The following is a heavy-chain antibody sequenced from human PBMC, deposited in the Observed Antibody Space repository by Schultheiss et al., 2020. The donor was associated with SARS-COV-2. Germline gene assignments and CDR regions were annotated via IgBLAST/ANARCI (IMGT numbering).Heavy chain of an antibody. CDR1: GFTFSRYV. Sequence: GGSLRLSCAASGFTFSRYVMHWVRLAPGKGLEWVAIIWYDGNNQYYADSVKGRFTISRDNSKNTLYLQMNSLRAEDTAVYYCAREGGGFYGDLDYWGQGTLVTVSS. CDR2: IWYDGNNQ. D-gene: IGHD4-17*01. V-gene: IGHV3-33*01. CDR3: AREGGGFYGDLDY. J-gene: IGHJ4*02.